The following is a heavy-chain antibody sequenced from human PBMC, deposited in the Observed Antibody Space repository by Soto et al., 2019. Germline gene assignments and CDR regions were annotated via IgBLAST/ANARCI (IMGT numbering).Heavy chain of an antibody. D-gene: IGHD5-12*01. CDR1: GFTFSSYW. CDR3: ARSHDPRAYERYFDY. CDR2: IKQDGSEK. J-gene: IGHJ4*02. Sequence: GGSLRLSCAASGFTFSSYWMSWVRQAPGKGLGWVANIKQDGSEKYYVDSVKGRFTISRDNAKNSLYLQMNSLRAEDTAVYYCARSHDPRAYERYFDYWGQGTLVTVSS. V-gene: IGHV3-7*01.